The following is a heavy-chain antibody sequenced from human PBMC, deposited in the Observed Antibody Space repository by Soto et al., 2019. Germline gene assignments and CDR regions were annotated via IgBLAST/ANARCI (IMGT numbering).Heavy chain of an antibody. D-gene: IGHD3-10*01. V-gene: IGHV3-23*04. CDR2: ISGSGGST. Sequence: VQLVESGGGVVQPGRSLRLSCTASGFTFSSYGMHWVRQAPGKGLEWVSAISGSGGSTYYADSVKGRFTISRDNSKNTLYLQMNSLRAEDTAVYYCAKEPWFGELDYWGQGTLVTVSS. CDR1: GFTFSSYG. CDR3: AKEPWFGELDY. J-gene: IGHJ4*02.